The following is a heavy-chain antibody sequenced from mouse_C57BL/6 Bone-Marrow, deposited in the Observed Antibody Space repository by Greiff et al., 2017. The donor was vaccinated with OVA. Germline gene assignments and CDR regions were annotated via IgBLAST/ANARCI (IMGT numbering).Heavy chain of an antibody. CDR1: GFTFSSYG. D-gene: IGHD2-3*01. Sequence: DVMLVESGGDLVKPGGSLKLSCAASGFTFSSYGMSWVRQTPDKRLEWVATISSGGSYTYYPDSVKGRFTISRDNAKNTLYLQMSSLKSEDTAMYYCARRGLLGGFDYWGQGTTLTVSS. J-gene: IGHJ2*01. CDR2: ISSGGSYT. CDR3: ARRGLLGGFDY. V-gene: IGHV5-6*02.